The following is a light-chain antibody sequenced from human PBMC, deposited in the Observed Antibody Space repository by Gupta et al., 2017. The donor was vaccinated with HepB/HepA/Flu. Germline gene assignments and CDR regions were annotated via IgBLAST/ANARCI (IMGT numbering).Light chain of an antibody. CDR1: QSIRSKF. Sequence: EVVLTQSPDTLSLSPGESATLSCRASQSIRSKFFVWYQQRPGQAPRLLIYRGSTRATGIPDRFSGSGSGTXFTLTIXRLEAEEFAVYYCQQDDNSPWTFGXGTKVEIK. J-gene: IGKJ1*01. CDR2: RGS. V-gene: IGKV3-20*01. CDR3: QQDDNSPWT.